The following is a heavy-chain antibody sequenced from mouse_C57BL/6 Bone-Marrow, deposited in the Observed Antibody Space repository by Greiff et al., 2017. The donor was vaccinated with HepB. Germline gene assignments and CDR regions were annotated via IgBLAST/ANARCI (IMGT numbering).Heavy chain of an antibody. J-gene: IGHJ3*01. CDR1: GYAFTNYL. Sequence: QVQLQQSGAELVRPGTSVKVSCKASGYAFTNYLIEWVKQRPGQGLEWIGVINPGSGGTNYNEKFKGKATLTADKSSSTAYMQLSSLTSEDSAVYFCALMSFAYWGQGTLVTVSA. V-gene: IGHV1-54*01. CDR2: INPGSGGT. CDR3: ALMSFAY.